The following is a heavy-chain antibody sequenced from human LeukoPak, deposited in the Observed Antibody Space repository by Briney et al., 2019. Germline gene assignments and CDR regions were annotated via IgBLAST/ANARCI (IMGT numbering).Heavy chain of an antibody. J-gene: IGHJ3*02. D-gene: IGHD3-10*01. CDR2: ISSSSSYI. CDR1: GFTFSSYS. V-gene: IGHV3-21*01. Sequence: PGGSLRLSCAASGFTFSSYSMNWVRQAPGKGLEWVSSISSSSSYIYYADSVKGRFTISRDNAKNSLYLQMNSLRAEDTAVYYCARDPGSGSYLDAFDIWGQGTMVTVSS. CDR3: ARDPGSGSYLDAFDI.